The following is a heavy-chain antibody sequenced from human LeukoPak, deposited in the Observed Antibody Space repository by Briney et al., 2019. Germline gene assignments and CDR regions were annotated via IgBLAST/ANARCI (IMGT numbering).Heavy chain of an antibody. CDR1: GYTFTSYA. CDR3: ARGLPFWQQLVSRQLLDY. J-gene: IGHJ4*02. V-gene: IGHV7-4-1*02. Sequence: ASVKVSCKASGYTFTSYAMNWVRQAPGQGLEWMGWINTNTGNPTYAQGFTGRFVFSLDTSVSTAYLQISSLKAEDTAVYYCARGLPFWQQLVSRQLLDYWGQGTLVTVSS. CDR2: INTNTGNP. D-gene: IGHD6-13*01.